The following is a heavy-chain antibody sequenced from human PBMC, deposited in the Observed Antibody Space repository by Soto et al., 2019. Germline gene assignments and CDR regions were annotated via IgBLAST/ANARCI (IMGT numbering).Heavy chain of an antibody. D-gene: IGHD3-22*01. J-gene: IGHJ4*02. CDR3: AKEISDYYDSSGYSDY. V-gene: IGHV3-30*18. CDR2: ISYDGSNK. Sequence: PGGSLRLSCAASGFTFSSYGMHWVRQAPGKGLEWVAVISYDGSNKYYADSVKGRFTISRDNSKNTLYLQMNSLRAEDTAVYYCAKEISDYYDSSGYSDYWGQGTLVTVSS. CDR1: GFTFSSYG.